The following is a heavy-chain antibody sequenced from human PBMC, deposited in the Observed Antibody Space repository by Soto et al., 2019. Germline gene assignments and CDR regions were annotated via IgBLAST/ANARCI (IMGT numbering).Heavy chain of an antibody. J-gene: IGHJ4*02. Sequence: QVQLVQSGAEVKKPGSSVKVSCKASGGTFSSYAISWVRQAPGQGLEWMGGIIPIFGTANYAQKFQGRVTITXXEXTXXAYMELRSLRSEDTAVYYCAREEAHCSGGSCYSDYWGQGTLVTVSS. V-gene: IGHV1-69*05. CDR2: IIPIFGTA. CDR3: AREEAHCSGGSCYSDY. D-gene: IGHD2-15*01. CDR1: GGTFSSYA.